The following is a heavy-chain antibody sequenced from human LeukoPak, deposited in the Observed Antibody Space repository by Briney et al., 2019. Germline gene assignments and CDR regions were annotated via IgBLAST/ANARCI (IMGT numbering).Heavy chain of an antibody. CDR1: GYTFTSYG. D-gene: IGHD3-22*01. J-gene: IGHJ4*02. Sequence: ASVKVSCKASGYTFTSYGISWVPQAPGQGLEWMGWISAYNGNTNYAQKLQGRVTMTTDTSTSTAYMELRSLRSDDTAVYYCASPPGITMIAVVSTPFDYWGQGTLATVSS. CDR3: ASPPGITMIAVVSTPFDY. V-gene: IGHV1-18*01. CDR2: ISAYNGNT.